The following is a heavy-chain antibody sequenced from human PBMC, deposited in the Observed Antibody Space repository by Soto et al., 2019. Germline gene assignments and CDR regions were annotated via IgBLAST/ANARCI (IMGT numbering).Heavy chain of an antibody. CDR1: GFTFSSYS. D-gene: IGHD6-19*01. J-gene: IGHJ5*02. Sequence: EVQLVESGGGLVQTGGSLRLSCAASGFTFSSYSMNWVRQAPGKGLEWVSYISSSSSTIYYADSVKGRFTISRDNAKNSLYLQMNSLRDEDTAVYYCARTLGHSSGWYELNWFDPWGQGTLVTVSS. V-gene: IGHV3-48*02. CDR2: ISSSSSTI. CDR3: ARTLGHSSGWYELNWFDP.